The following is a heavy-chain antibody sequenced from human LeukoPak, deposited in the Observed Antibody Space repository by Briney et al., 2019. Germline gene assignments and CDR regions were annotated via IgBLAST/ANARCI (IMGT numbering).Heavy chain of an antibody. Sequence: RASVKVSCKASGYTFTSYYMHWVRQAPGQGLEWMGIINPSGGSTSYAQKFQGRVTMTRDMSTSTVYMELSSLRSEDTAVYYCARGLLVIRGVIILGSFDYWGQGTLVTVSS. CDR1: GYTFTSYY. CDR3: ARGLLVIRGVIILGSFDY. V-gene: IGHV1-46*01. CDR2: INPSGGST. D-gene: IGHD3-10*01. J-gene: IGHJ4*02.